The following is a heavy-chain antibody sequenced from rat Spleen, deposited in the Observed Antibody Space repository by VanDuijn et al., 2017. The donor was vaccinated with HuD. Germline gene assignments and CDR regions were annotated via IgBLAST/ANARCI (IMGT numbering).Heavy chain of an antibody. CDR2: ISFDGLST. Sequence: EVQLVESGGGLVQPGRSLKLSCAASGFTFSDYNMAWVRQAPKKGLEWVATISFDGLSTYYRDSVQGRFTISRDNAKSTLYLQMDSLRSEDTATYYCASRAPFAYWGQGTLVTVSS. CDR1: GFTFSDYN. D-gene: IGHD4-1*01. CDR3: ASRAPFAY. J-gene: IGHJ3*01. V-gene: IGHV5S10*01.